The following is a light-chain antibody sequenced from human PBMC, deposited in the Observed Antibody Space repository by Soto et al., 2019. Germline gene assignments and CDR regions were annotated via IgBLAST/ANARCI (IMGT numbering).Light chain of an antibody. CDR1: SSGVGGYNY. J-gene: IGLJ1*01. CDR2: EVS. CDR3: GSWDSSMSAYV. V-gene: IGLV2-8*01. Sequence: QSVLTQPPSASGSPGESVTISCTGTSSGVGGYNYVSWYQQHPGKAPKVIIYEVSKRPSGIPDRFSGSKSGTSATLGITGFQTGDEADYYCGSWDSSMSAYVFGTGTKVTVL.